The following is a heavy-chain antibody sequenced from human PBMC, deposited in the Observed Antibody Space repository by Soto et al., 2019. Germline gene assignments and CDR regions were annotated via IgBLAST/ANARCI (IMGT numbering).Heavy chain of an antibody. CDR2: ISNSGST. CDR3: ATESGSTYGYFDH. J-gene: IGHJ4*02. Sequence: SETLSLTCTVSGGSVTSDEDYWTWIRQSPGKGLEWIGYISNSGSTGYNRSLKTRLSMSVDRSKNQFTLRLTSVTAADTAVYFCATESGSTYGYFDHWGQGTQVTVSS. V-gene: IGHV4-30-4*01. D-gene: IGHD5-18*01. CDR1: GGSVTSDEDY.